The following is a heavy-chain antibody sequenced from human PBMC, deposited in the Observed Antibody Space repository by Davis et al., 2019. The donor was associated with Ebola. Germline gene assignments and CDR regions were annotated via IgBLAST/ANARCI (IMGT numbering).Heavy chain of an antibody. J-gene: IGHJ6*03. V-gene: IGHV3-48*02. D-gene: IGHD6-6*01. CDR3: ARAPIAARPYYYYYYMDV. Sequence: GESLKISCAASGFTFSSYSMNWVRQAPGKGLEWVSYISSSSSTIYYADSVKGRFTISRDNAKNSLYLQMNSLRDEDTAVYYCARAPIAARPYYYYYYMDVWGKGTTVTVSS. CDR2: ISSSSSTI. CDR1: GFTFSSYS.